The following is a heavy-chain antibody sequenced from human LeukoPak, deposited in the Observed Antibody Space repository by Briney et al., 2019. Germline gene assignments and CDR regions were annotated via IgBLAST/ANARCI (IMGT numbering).Heavy chain of an antibody. D-gene: IGHD4-17*01. CDR3: ATDLLTTVIP. CDR1: GYTFTSYG. Sequence: ASVKVSCKASGYTFTSYGISWVRQAPGQGLEWMGWISAYNGSTNYAQKLQGRVTMTEDTSTDTAYMELSSLRSEDTAVYYCATDLLTTVIPWGQGTLVTVSS. J-gene: IGHJ5*02. CDR2: ISAYNGST. V-gene: IGHV1-18*01.